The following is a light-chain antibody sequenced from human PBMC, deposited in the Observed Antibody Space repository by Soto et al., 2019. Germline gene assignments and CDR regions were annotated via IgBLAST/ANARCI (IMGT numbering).Light chain of an antibody. CDR3: ATWDGSLDAVV. Sequence: QSVLTQPASVSAAPGQRVTLSGSGRTSNIGNNYVSWYQQLPGTAPKLLIYDNNKRPSGNPDRFSGSKSGTSATLAITGLQTGDDAVYYCATWDGSLDAVVFGGGTKLTVL. V-gene: IGLV1-51*01. CDR2: DNN. CDR1: TSNIGNNY. J-gene: IGLJ3*02.